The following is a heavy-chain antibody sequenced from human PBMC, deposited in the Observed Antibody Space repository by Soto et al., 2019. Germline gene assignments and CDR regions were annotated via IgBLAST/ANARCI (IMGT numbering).Heavy chain of an antibody. CDR2: IYTGGGT. J-gene: IGHJ4*02. CDR1: GLTVSTNP. V-gene: IGHV3-66*01. CDR3: ARDGSGN. Sequence: EVQLVESGGGLVQPGGSLRLSCAASGLTVSTNPMSWVRQAPGKGLEWVSVIYTGGGTHYADSVKGRFTISRDNSKNTVNLQMTGLSPKDTEVYYCARDGSGNWGQGTWSPSPQ.